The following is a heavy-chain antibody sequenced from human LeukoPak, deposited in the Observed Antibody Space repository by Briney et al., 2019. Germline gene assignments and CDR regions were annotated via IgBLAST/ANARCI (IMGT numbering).Heavy chain of an antibody. J-gene: IGHJ4*02. CDR2: ISDSCGST. CDR1: GFTFSSYA. V-gene: IGHV3-23*01. Sequence: GGSLRLSCAASGFTFSSYATSWVRQAPGKGLEWVSGISDSCGSTYYADSVKGRCTISRDNSKNTLYMKMNSLRAEDTAVYYCAKDRYSNSWYDYFDYWGQGTLVTVSS. D-gene: IGHD6-13*01. CDR3: AKDRYSNSWYDYFDY.